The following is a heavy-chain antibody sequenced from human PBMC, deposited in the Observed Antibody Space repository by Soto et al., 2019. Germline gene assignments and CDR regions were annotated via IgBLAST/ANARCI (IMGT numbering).Heavy chain of an antibody. CDR1: GFTFSSYG. Sequence: AGGSLRLSCAASGFTFSSYGMHWVRQAPGKGLEWVAVIWYDGSNKYYADSVKGRFTISRDNSKNTLYLQMNSLRAEDTAVYYCARDGVVAATTYYYYYGMDVWGQGTTVTVSS. V-gene: IGHV3-33*01. J-gene: IGHJ6*02. D-gene: IGHD2-15*01. CDR3: ARDGVVAATTYYYYYGMDV. CDR2: IWYDGSNK.